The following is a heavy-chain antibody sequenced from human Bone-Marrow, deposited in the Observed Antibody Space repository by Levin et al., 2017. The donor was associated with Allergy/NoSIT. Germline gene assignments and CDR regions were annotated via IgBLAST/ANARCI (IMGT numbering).Heavy chain of an antibody. V-gene: IGHV4-59*01. J-gene: IGHJ3*02. Sequence: SQTLSLTCTVSGGSISSSYWSWIRQPPGKGLEWIGYIYYSGSTNYNPSLKSRVTISVDTSKNQFSLKLSSVTAADTAVYYCAGEGNWNDASTDAFDIWGQGTMVTVSS. CDR3: AGEGNWNDASTDAFDI. D-gene: IGHD1-1*01. CDR2: IYYSGST. CDR1: GGSISSSY.